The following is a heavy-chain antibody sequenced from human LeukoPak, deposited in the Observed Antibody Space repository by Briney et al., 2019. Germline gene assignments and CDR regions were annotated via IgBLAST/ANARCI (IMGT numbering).Heavy chain of an antibody. CDR2: IYYSGST. J-gene: IGHJ4*02. CDR3: ARTLHGITMVRGVRSPSYYFDY. CDR1: GGSISSYY. V-gene: IGHV4-59*08. D-gene: IGHD3-10*01. Sequence: SETLSLTCTVSGGSISSYYWSWIRQPPGKGLEWIGYIYYSGSTDYNPSLKSRVTISVDTSKNQFSLKLSSVTAADTAVYYCARTLHGITMVRGVRSPSYYFDYWGQGTLVTVSS.